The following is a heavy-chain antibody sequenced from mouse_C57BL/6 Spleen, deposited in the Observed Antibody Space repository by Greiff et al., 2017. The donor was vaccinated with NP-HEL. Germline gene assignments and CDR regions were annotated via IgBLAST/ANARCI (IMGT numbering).Heavy chain of an antibody. D-gene: IGHD1-1*01. CDR1: GYTFTSYW. CDR3: ASPLITTVVAHFDY. CDR2: IHPNSGST. J-gene: IGHJ2*01. Sequence: QVQLQQPGAELVKPGASVKLSCKASGYTFTSYWMHWVKQRPGQGLEWIGMIHPNSGSTNYNEKFKSKATLTVDKSSSTAYMQLSSLTSEDSAVYYCASPLITTVVAHFDYWGQGTTLTVSS. V-gene: IGHV1-64*01.